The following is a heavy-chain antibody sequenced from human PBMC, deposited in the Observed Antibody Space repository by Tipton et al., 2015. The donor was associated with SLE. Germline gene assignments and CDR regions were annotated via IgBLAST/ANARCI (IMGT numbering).Heavy chain of an antibody. CDR2: ISSSSSTI. V-gene: IGHV3-48*01. CDR1: GFTFSSHW. J-gene: IGHJ4*02. Sequence: SLRLSCTASGFTFSSHWMTWVRRAPGKGLDWVSYISSSSSTIYYADSVKGRFTISRDNAKNSLYLQMNSLRAEDTAVYHCARGFDYWGQGTLATVSS. CDR3: ARGFDY.